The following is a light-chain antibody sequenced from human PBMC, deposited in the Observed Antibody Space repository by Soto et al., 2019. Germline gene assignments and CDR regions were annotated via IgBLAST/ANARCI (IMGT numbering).Light chain of an antibody. J-gene: IGLJ1*01. CDR2: DVT. V-gene: IGLV2-11*01. CDR3: CSYVGSNTLYV. Sequence: QSVLTQPRSVSGSPGQSLTISCSGSSSDIGDYDYVSWYQQHPGKAQTLLIYDVTKRPSGVPDRFSGSKSGDTASLTISGLQAGDEGNYYCCSYVGSNTLYVFGTGTKVTVL. CDR1: SSDIGDYDY.